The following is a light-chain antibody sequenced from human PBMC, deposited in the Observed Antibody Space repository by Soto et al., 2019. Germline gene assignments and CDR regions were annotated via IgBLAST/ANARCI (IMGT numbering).Light chain of an antibody. CDR2: DSN. V-gene: IGLV1-51*01. Sequence: QSVLTQPPSVSAAPRQKVTISCSGSNSNIGYHDVSWYHQLPGTAPKLLIYDSNKRPSGIPARFSGSKSGTSATLDITGLQTGDEADYYCATWDSSLSAVVFGGGTKLTVL. CDR3: ATWDSSLSAVV. CDR1: NSNIGYHD. J-gene: IGLJ2*01.